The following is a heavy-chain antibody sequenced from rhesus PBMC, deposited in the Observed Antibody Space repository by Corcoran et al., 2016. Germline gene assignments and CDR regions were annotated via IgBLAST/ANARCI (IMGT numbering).Heavy chain of an antibody. J-gene: IGHJ6*01. D-gene: IGHD6-37*01. CDR3: ASPPRWDGLDS. V-gene: IGHV4-76*01. Sequence: QLQLQESGPGLVKPSETLSLTCAVSGGPISGGYDWSWIRQPPGKGLGWIGYIDGSSGGTNDNPSLKNRVPSSKDASKNEFSLNLRSVTAADTAVCYCASPPRWDGLDSWGQGVVVTVSS. CDR1: GGPISGGYD. CDR2: IDGSSGGT.